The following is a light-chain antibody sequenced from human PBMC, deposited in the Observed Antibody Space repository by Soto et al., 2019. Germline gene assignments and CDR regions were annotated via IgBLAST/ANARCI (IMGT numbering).Light chain of an antibody. Sequence: EIVLTQSPGTLSLSPGEGATLSCRASQSVSSYLAWYQQKPGQAPRLLIYDASTRATGISARFSGSGSGTDFTLTISSLEPEDFAVYYCQQRSNWPVTFGQGTKV. J-gene: IGKJ1*01. V-gene: IGKV3-11*01. CDR3: QQRSNWPVT. CDR2: DAS. CDR1: QSVSSY.